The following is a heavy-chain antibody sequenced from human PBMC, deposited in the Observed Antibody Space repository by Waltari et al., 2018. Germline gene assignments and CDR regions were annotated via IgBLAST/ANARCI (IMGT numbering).Heavy chain of an antibody. D-gene: IGHD3-3*01. CDR2: IAYSGST. Sequence: QVQLQESGPGLVKPSETLSFICSVSGDSITNYYWSWVRQPPGKGLEWIGYIAYSGSTRYNPSLKSRATISVDTSKKQFSLRLGSVTAADTAIYYCARSYDFWSGYPLHYWGQGTLVTVSS. V-gene: IGHV4-59*01. CDR3: ARSYDFWSGYPLHY. CDR1: GDSITNYY. J-gene: IGHJ4*02.